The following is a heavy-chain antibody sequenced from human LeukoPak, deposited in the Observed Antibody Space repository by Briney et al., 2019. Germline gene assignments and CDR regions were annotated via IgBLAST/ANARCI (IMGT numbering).Heavy chain of an antibody. J-gene: IGHJ4*02. CDR3: ARAVNYYDSSGYYSPADY. V-gene: IGHV1-8*01. CDR2: MNPNSGNT. D-gene: IGHD3-22*01. CDR1: GYTFTSYD. Sequence: ASVKVSCKASGYTFTSYDINWVRQATGQGLEWMGWMNPNSGNTGYAQKFQGRVTMTRNTSISTAYMELSSLRSEDTAVCYCARAVNYYDSSGYYSPADYWGQGTLVTVSS.